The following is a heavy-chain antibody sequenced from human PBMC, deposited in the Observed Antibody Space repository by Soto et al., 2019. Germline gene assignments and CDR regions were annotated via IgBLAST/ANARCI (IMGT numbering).Heavy chain of an antibody. CDR2: ISYDGINA. Sequence: QIHLVESGGGVVQPGRSLRLSCASSGFNFRTFTMHWVRQAPGKGLEWVAGISYDGINAYYEDSVKGRFAISRDNSKNTVSLQINSLRPADTAAYYCAKDGVNYASLSPVDYWGQGTLVTVSS. D-gene: IGHD2-2*01. CDR1: GFNFRTFT. CDR3: AKDGVNYASLSPVDY. J-gene: IGHJ4*02. V-gene: IGHV3-30*09.